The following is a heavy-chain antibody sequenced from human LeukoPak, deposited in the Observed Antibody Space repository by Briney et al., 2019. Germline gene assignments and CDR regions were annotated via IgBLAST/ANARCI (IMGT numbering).Heavy chain of an antibody. J-gene: IGHJ2*01. CDR2: ISGSGGST. V-gene: IGHV3-23*01. CDR1: GFTFSSYA. CDR3: AKDVTIPPRYFDL. D-gene: IGHD3-9*01. Sequence: GGSLRLSCAASGFTFSSYAMSWVRQAPGKGLEWVSAISGSGGSTYYADSVKGRFTVSRDNSKNTLYLQMNSLRPDDTAVYYCAKDVTIPPRYFDLWGRGTLVTVSS.